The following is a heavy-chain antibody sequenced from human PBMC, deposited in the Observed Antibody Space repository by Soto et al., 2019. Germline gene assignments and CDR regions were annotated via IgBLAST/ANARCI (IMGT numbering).Heavy chain of an antibody. CDR1: GYTFTNYG. D-gene: IGHD3-16*01. CDR2: ISAYNGHT. Sequence: QVQLVQSGVEVKKPGASVKVSCNTMGYTFTNYGLSWVRQAPGEGLEWLGWISAYNGHTKYAQKVQDRVTLTTDTSARTAYLELRSLSSDDTAVYYCVRGDGGSFDHCGQGPLVLVSS. V-gene: IGHV1-18*01. J-gene: IGHJ4*02. CDR3: VRGDGGSFDH.